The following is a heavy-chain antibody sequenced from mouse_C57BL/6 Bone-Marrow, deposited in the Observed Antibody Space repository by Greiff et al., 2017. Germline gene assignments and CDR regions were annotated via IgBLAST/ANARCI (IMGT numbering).Heavy chain of an antibody. Sequence: QVHVKQSGAGLVKPGASVKISCKASGYAFSSYWMNWVKQRPGKGLEWIGQIYPGDGDTNYNGKFKGKATLTADTSSSTAYMQLSSLTSEDSAVYFCARKRGGSRYFDYWVRGTTLTVSS. CDR3: ARKRGGSRYFDY. J-gene: IGHJ2*01. V-gene: IGHV1-80*01. CDR1: GYAFSSYW. CDR2: IYPGDGDT.